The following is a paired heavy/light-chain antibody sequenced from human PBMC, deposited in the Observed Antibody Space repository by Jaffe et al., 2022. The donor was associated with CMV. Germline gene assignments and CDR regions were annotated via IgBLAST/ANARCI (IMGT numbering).Heavy chain of an antibody. D-gene: IGHD2-2*02. V-gene: IGHV3-48*02. Sequence: EVQLVESGGGLVQPGGSLRLSCAASGFTFSSYSMNWVRQAPGKGLEWVSYISSSSSTIYYADSVKGRFTISRDNAKNSLYLQMNSLRDEDTAVYYCARDRIVVVPAAINEYYYYGMDVWGQGTTVTVSS. CDR1: GFTFSSYS. CDR3: ARDRIVVVPAAINEYYYYGMDV. CDR2: ISSSSSTI. J-gene: IGHJ6*02.
Light chain of an antibody. CDR1: QSISSY. CDR2: AAS. J-gene: IGKJ4*01. V-gene: IGKV1-39*01. CDR3: QQSYSTPL. Sequence: DIQMTQSPSSLSASVGDRVTITCRASQSISSYLNWYQQKPGKAPKLLIYAASSLQSGVPSRFSGSGSGTDFTLTISSLQPEDFATYYCQQSYSTPLFGGGTKVEIK.